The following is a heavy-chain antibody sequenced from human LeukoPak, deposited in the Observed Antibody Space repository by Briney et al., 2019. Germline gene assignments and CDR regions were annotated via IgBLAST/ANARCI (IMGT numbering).Heavy chain of an antibody. J-gene: IGHJ3*02. Sequence: PGGSLRLSCAASGFTFSSYWMSWVRQAPGKGLEWVANIKQDGSEKYYVDSVKGRFTISRDNAKISLYLQMSSLRAEDTAVYYCARDVAVEGPLFAFDIWGQGTMVTVSS. CDR1: GFTFSSYW. D-gene: IGHD6-19*01. CDR3: ARDVAVEGPLFAFDI. CDR2: IKQDGSEK. V-gene: IGHV3-7*01.